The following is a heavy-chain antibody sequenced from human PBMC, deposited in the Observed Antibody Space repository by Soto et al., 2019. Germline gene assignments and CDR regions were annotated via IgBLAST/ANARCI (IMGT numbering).Heavy chain of an antibody. CDR1: GGSISSGGYY. CDR3: ARTRYYYGSGTYHRYVDV. V-gene: IGHV4-31*03. CDR2: IYYSGST. D-gene: IGHD3-10*01. Sequence: PSETLSLTCTVSGGSISSGGYYWSWIRQHPGKGLEWIGYIYYSGSTSHNPSLKSRLTISVDTSQNQFSLKLSSVTAADTAVYYCARTRYYYGSGTYHRYVDVWGKGTTVTVSS. J-gene: IGHJ6*03.